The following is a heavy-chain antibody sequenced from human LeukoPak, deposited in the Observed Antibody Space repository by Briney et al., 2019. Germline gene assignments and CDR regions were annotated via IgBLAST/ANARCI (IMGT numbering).Heavy chain of an antibody. J-gene: IGHJ3*02. CDR1: GFTFSSYW. CDR2: IKQDGSEK. V-gene: IGHV3-7*01. CDR3: ARLDSDFWRPFDI. Sequence: GGSLRLSCAASGFTFSSYWMSWVRQAPGKGLEWVANIKQDGSEKYYVDSVKGRFTISRDNAKNSLYLQMNSLRAEDTAVYYCARLDSDFWRPFDIWGQGTMVTVSS. D-gene: IGHD3-3*01.